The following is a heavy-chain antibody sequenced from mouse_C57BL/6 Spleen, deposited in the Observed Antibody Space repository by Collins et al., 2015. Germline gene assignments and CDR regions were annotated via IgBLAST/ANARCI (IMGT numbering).Heavy chain of an antibody. CDR2: IYPGDGDA. Sequence: QVQPQQSGAELVKPGASVKISCKASGYAFSNYWLNWVKERPGKGLEWIGQIYPGDGDANYNGKFKGKASLTSDKSSSTAYMQLSSLTSEDSAVYFCARGAYWGQGTLVTVST. J-gene: IGHJ3*01. V-gene: IGHV1-80*01. CDR3: ARGAY. CDR1: GYAFSNYW.